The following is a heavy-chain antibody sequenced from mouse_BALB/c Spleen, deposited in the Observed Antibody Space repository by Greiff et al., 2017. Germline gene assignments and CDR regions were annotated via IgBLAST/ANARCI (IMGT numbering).Heavy chain of an antibody. CDR2: ISYSGST. V-gene: IGHV3-2*02. CDR3: ARGGHYAMDY. J-gene: IGHJ4*01. CDR1: GYSITSDYA. Sequence: EVQLQQSGPGLVKPSQSLSLTCTVTGYSITSDYAWNWIRQFPGNKLEWMGYISYSGSTSYNPSLKSRISITRDTSKNQFFLQLNSVTTEDTATYYCARGGHYAMDYWGQGTSVTVSS.